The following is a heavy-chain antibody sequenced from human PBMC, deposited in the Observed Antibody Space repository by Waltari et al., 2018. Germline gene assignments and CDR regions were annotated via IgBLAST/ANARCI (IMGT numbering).Heavy chain of an antibody. Sequence: QVQLQESGPGLVKPSETLSLTCAVSGYSISSGYFWGWLRQPPGKGLVWVGSIYHSGSTYYNPSLKSRVTISVDTSKNQFSLKLRSVTAADTAVYYCARPGAGEVRGAFDIWGQGTMVTVSS. V-gene: IGHV4-38-2*01. CDR1: GYSISSGYF. CDR3: ARPGAGEVRGAFDI. D-gene: IGHD3-10*01. J-gene: IGHJ3*02. CDR2: IYHSGST.